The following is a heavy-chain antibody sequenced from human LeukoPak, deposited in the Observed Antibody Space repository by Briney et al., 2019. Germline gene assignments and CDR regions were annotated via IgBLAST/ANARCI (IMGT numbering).Heavy chain of an antibody. D-gene: IGHD3-22*01. CDR1: GFTLSSYA. J-gene: IGHJ4*02. Sequence: GGSLRLSCAASGFTLSSYAMHWVRQAPGKGLEWVAVISYDGSNKYYADSVKGRFTISRDNSKNTLYLQMNSPRAEDTAVYYCARDSSGPITMIVVVITSFDYWGQGTLVTVSS. CDR2: ISYDGSNK. V-gene: IGHV3-30-3*01. CDR3: ARDSSGPITMIVVVITSFDY.